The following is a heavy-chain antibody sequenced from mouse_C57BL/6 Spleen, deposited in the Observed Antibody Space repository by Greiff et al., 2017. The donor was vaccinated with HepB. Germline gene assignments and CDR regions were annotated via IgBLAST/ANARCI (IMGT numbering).Heavy chain of an antibody. Sequence: VQLKQSGAELVRPGASVKLSCKASGYTFTDYYINWVKQRPGQGLEWIARIYPGSGNTYYNEKFKGKATLTAEKSSSTAYMQLSSLTSEDSAVYFCARGYYGSSTWFAYWGQGTLVTVSA. CDR2: IYPGSGNT. J-gene: IGHJ3*01. D-gene: IGHD1-1*01. CDR1: GYTFTDYY. V-gene: IGHV1-76*01. CDR3: ARGYYGSSTWFAY.